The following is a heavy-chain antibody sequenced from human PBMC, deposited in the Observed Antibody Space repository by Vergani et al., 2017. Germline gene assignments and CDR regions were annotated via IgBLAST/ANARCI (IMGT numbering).Heavy chain of an antibody. CDR2: INHSGST. CDR3: ARGHHDFRFVDRGRAFDI. Sequence: QVQLQQWGAGLLKPSETLSLTCAVYGGSFSGYYWSWIRQPPGKGLEWIGEINHSGSTNYNPSLKSRVTISVDTSKNQFSLKLSSVTAADTAVYYCARGHHDFRFVDRGRAFDIWGQGTMVTVSS. CDR1: GGSFSGYY. J-gene: IGHJ3*02. D-gene: IGHD3-3*01. V-gene: IGHV4-34*01.